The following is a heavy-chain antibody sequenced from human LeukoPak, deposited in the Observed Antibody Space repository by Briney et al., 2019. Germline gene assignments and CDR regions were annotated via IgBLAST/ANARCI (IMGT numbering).Heavy chain of an antibody. D-gene: IGHD6-13*01. CDR3: ARSPTSSSWSGGWFDP. J-gene: IGHJ5*02. V-gene: IGHV1-69*05. CDR1: GGTFSSYA. CDR2: IIPIFGTA. Sequence: ASVKVSCTASGGTFSSYAISWVRQAPGQGLEWMGGIIPIFGTANYAQKFQGRVTITTDESTSTAYMELSSLRSEDTAVYYCARSPTSSSWSGGWFDPWGQGTLVTVSS.